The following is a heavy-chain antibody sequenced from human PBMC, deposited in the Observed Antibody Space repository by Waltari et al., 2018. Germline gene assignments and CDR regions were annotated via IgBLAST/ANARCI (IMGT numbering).Heavy chain of an antibody. D-gene: IGHD6-19*01. J-gene: IGHJ4*02. CDR1: GGSISRSSNYH. CDR3: ARRAWGSGWSY. CDR2: IYYNGST. V-gene: IGHV4-39*01. Sequence: QLQLQESGPGLVQPSETLSLTCTVSGGSISRSSNYHWGWIRQPPGKGLEWIGSIYYNGSTYYNPSLKSRVTISVDTSKNQFSLKLSSVTAADTVVYYCARRAWGSGWSYWGQGTLVAVSS.